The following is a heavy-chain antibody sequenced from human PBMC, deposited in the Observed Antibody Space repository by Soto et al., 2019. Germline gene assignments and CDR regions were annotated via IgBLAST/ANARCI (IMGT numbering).Heavy chain of an antibody. D-gene: IGHD2-15*01. CDR3: ARAGYCSGGSCYSSFDY. CDR1: GGSISSGGYS. Sequence: SETLSLTCAVSGGSISSGGYSWSWIRQPPGKGLEWTGYIYHSGTTYYNPSLESRVTMSVDRSKNQFSLKLSFVTAADTAVYYCARAGYCSGGSCYSSFDYWGQGTLVTVSS. V-gene: IGHV4-30-2*01. CDR2: IYHSGTT. J-gene: IGHJ4*02.